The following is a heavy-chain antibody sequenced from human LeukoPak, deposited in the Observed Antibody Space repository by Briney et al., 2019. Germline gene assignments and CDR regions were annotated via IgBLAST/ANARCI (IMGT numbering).Heavy chain of an antibody. D-gene: IGHD5-12*01. Sequence: ASVKVSCKASGYTFTGYYMHWVRQAPGQGLEWMGWINPNSGGTNYAQKFQGWVTMTRDTSISTAYMELSRLRSDDMAVYYCARAQYIVATNLQGAFDIWGQGTMVTVSS. CDR3: ARAQYIVATNLQGAFDI. CDR2: INPNSGGT. J-gene: IGHJ3*02. V-gene: IGHV1-2*04. CDR1: GYTFTGYY.